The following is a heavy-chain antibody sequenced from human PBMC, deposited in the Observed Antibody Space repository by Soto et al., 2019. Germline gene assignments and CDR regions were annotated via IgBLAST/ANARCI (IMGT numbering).Heavy chain of an antibody. CDR3: GRDYSNSQDGLDI. J-gene: IGHJ1*01. CDR2: MYTSGRT. V-gene: IGHV4-61*01. D-gene: IGHD4-4*01. CDR1: GGSVNSNYYY. Sequence: PSETLSLTCTVSGGSVNSNYYYWHWIRQPPGKGLERIGYMYTSGRTNYNPSLNSPVSISIDTSTNQIALKLSSVTAADTAGFYCGRDYSNSQDGLDIWGKGCLFTVSS.